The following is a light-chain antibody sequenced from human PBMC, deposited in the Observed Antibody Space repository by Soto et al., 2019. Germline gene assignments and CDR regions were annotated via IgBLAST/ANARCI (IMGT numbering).Light chain of an antibody. CDR1: SSDVGRYNY. CDR2: DVS. J-gene: IGLJ2*01. CDR3: SSYTTSSTHVV. Sequence: QSALTQPASVSGSPGQSITISCTGTSSDVGRYNYVSWYQQYPGKAPKLMIYDVSNRPSGVSYRFSGSKSGNTASLAISGLQAEDEADYDCSSYTTSSTHVVFGGGTQLTVL. V-gene: IGLV2-14*01.